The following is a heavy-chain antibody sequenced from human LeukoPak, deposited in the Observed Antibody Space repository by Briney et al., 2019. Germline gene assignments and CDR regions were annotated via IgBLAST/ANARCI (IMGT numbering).Heavy chain of an antibody. CDR3: TTDHFDSSSSGAFDI. Sequence: GGSLRLSCAASGFTFSNAWMSWVRQAPGKGLEWVGRIKSKTDGGTTDYAAPRKGRFTISRDDSKNTLYLQMNSLETEDTAVYYCTTDHFDSSSSGAFDIWGQGTMVTVSS. CDR2: IKSKTDGGTT. J-gene: IGHJ3*02. D-gene: IGHD6-6*01. V-gene: IGHV3-15*01. CDR1: GFTFSNAW.